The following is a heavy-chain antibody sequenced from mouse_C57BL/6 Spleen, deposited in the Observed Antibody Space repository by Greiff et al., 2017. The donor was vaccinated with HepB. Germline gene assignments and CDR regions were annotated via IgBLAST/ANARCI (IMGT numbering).Heavy chain of an antibody. CDR1: GYTFTDYY. CDR2: INPNNGGT. Sequence: EVKLQQSGPELVKPGASVKISCKASGYTFTDYYMNWVKQSHGKSLEWIGDINPNNGGTSYNQKFKGKATLTVDKSSSTAYMELRSLTSEDSAVYYCARSGLPPFAYWGQGTLVTVSA. J-gene: IGHJ3*01. CDR3: ARSGLPPFAY. V-gene: IGHV1-26*01. D-gene: IGHD3-1*01.